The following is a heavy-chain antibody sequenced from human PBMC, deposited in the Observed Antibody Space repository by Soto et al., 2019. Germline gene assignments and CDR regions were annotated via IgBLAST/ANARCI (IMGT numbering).Heavy chain of an antibody. CDR3: AKDLYRSWYYFDY. D-gene: IGHD6-13*01. CDR2: ISGSGGST. Sequence: EVQLLESGGGLVQPGGSLRLSCAASGFTFSSYAMSWVRQAPGKGLEWVSAISGSGGSTYYADSVKGRFTISRDNSKNTRYLQMNSLRAEDTAVYYCAKDLYRSWYYFDYWGQGTLVTVSS. J-gene: IGHJ4*02. CDR1: GFTFSSYA. V-gene: IGHV3-23*01.